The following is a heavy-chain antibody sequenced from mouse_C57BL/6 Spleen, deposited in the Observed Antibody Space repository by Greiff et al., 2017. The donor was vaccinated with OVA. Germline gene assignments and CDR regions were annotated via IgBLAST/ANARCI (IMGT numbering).Heavy chain of an antibody. CDR1: GFTFSSYG. Sequence: VQLVASGAPLVQPGGSLNISCAASGFTFSSYGMSWVRQTPDKRLEWVATISSGGSYTYYPDSVKGRFTISRDNAKNPLYLQMSSLKSEDTAMYYCARQKGDPYYFDYWGQGTTLTVSS. V-gene: IGHV5-6*01. J-gene: IGHJ2*01. CDR3: ARQKGDPYYFDY. CDR2: ISSGGSYT.